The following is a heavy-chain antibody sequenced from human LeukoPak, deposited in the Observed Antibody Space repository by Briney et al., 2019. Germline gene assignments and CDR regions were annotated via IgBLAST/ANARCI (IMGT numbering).Heavy chain of an antibody. J-gene: IGHJ5*02. CDR2: INPSSGAT. V-gene: IGHV1-2*02. CDR1: GFTFSSYA. Sequence: PGRSLRLSCAASGFTFSSYAMHWVRQAPGKGLEWMAWINPSSGATNYAQNFQGRVTVTRDTSIRTVYMQLTRLTSDDTAVYYCATGPNIYGSGRSYYDPWGQGTLVAVSS. D-gene: IGHD3-10*01. CDR3: ATGPNIYGSGRSYYDP.